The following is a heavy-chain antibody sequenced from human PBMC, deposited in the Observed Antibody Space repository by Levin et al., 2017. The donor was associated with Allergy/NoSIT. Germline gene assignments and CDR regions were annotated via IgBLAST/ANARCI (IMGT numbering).Heavy chain of an antibody. CDR2: IYPGDSDT. V-gene: IGHV5-51*01. CDR3: ARHPADDRSWYLTDYNWFDP. J-gene: IGHJ5*02. Sequence: GESLKISCQGSGYSFTSYWIGWVRQMPGKGLEWMGIIYPGDSDTRYSPSFQGQVTISADKSISTAYLQWSSLKASDTAMYYCARHPADDRSWYLTDYNWFDPWGQGTLVTVSS. CDR1: GYSFTSYW. D-gene: IGHD6-13*01.